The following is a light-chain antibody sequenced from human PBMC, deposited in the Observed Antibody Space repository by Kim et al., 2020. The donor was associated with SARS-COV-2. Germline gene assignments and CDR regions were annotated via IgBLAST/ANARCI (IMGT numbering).Light chain of an antibody. Sequence: GQSITISCTGTNSDVGAYNYVSWYQQHPGKAPKLMIYDVSNRPSGVSNRFSGSKSGNTASLTLSGLQAEDEADYYCSSYTTSSTRVFGGGTKVTVL. V-gene: IGLV2-14*03. CDR3: SSYTTSSTRV. CDR1: NSDVGAYNY. CDR2: DVS. J-gene: IGLJ2*01.